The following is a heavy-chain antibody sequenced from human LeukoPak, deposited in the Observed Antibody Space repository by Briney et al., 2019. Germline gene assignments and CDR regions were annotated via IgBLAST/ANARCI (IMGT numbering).Heavy chain of an antibody. J-gene: IGHJ4*02. CDR1: GCTFTSYD. V-gene: IGHV1-8*01. D-gene: IGHD6-19*01. CDR3: ARGSREWLATHFNY. Sequence: EASVKVSCKASGCTFTSYDINWVRQATGQGLEWMGWMNPNSGNTGYAQKFQGRVTMTRNTSISTAYMELSSLRSEDTAVYYCARGSREWLATHFNYWGQGTLVTVSS. CDR2: MNPNSGNT.